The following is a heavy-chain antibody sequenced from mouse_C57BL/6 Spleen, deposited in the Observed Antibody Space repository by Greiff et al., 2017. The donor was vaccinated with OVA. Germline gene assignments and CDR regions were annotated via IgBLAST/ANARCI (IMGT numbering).Heavy chain of an antibody. V-gene: IGHV14-2*01. J-gene: IGHJ2*01. D-gene: IGHD1-1*01. Sequence: VQLQQSGAELVKPGASVKLSCTASGFNIKDYYMHWVKQRTEQGLEWIGRIDPEDGETKYAPKFQGKATITADTSSNTAYLQLSSRTSEDTAVYYVARLFSTTVVAERYYFDDWGQGTTLTVSS. CDR2: IDPEDGET. CDR3: ARLFSTTVVAERYYFDD. CDR1: GFNIKDYY.